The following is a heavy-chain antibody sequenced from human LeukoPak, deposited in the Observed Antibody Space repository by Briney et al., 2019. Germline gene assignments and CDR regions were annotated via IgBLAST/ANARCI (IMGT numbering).Heavy chain of an antibody. CDR2: IYYSGRT. V-gene: IGHV4-59*12. J-gene: IGHJ6*03. CDR1: GGSISSYY. D-gene: IGHD2-2*01. Sequence: TSETLSLTCTVSGGSISSYYWSWIRQPPGKGLEWIGYIYYSGRTNYNPSLKSRVTISVDTSKNQFSLKLSSVTAADTAVYYCARSSYQLLLGYYYYYMDVWGKGTTVTVSS. CDR3: ARSSYQLLLGYYYYYMDV.